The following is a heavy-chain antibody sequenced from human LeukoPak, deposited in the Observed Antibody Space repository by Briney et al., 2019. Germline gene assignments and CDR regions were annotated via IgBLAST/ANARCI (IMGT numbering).Heavy chain of an antibody. CDR1: GGSISSYY. CDR3: ATRPDYADYGYFDH. V-gene: IGHV4-59*01. Sequence: SETLSLTCTVSGGSISSYYWSWIRQPPGKGLEWMGYIYYSGTTNYNPSLKSRVTISGDTSKNQFSLRLRALTAADTAVHYRATRPDYADYGYFDHWRQGPLVPVSS. CDR2: IYYSGTT. D-gene: IGHD4-17*01. J-gene: IGHJ4*02.